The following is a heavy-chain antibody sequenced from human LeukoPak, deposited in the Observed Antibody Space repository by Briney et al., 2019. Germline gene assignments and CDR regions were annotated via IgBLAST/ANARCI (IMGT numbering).Heavy chain of an antibody. V-gene: IGHV3-48*01. CDR1: GFTFSSYS. CDR2: ISSSSSTI. D-gene: IGHD3-3*01. Sequence: GGSLRLSCAVSGFTFSSYSMNWVRQAPGKGLEWVSYISSSSSTIYYADSVKGRFTISRDNAKNSLYLQMNSLRAEGTAVYYCARGGVVPRRHSFYYYYGMDVWGQGTTVTVSS. CDR3: ARGGVVPRRHSFYYYYGMDV. J-gene: IGHJ6*02.